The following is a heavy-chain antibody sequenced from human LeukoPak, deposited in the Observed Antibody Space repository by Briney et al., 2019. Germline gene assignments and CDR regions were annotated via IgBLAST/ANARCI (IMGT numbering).Heavy chain of an antibody. J-gene: IGHJ4*02. CDR3: ARGDVDTAMAYYYFDY. CDR1: GYTFTGYY. Sequence: GASVKVSCKASGYTFTGYYMHWVRQAPGQGLEWMGWINPNSGGTNYAQKFQGRVTMTRDTSISTAYMELSRLRSDDTAVSYCARGDVDTAMAYYYFDYWGQGTLVTVSS. D-gene: IGHD5-18*01. CDR2: INPNSGGT. V-gene: IGHV1-2*02.